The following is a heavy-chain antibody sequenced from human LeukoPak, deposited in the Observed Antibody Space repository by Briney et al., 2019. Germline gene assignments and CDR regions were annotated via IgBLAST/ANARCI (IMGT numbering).Heavy chain of an antibody. Sequence: SETLSLTCAVYGGSFSGYYWSWIRQPPGKGLEWIGEINHSGSTNYNPSLKSRVTISVDKSKNQFSLKLSSVTAADTAVYYCARVGYDSSGYYYAFDIWGQGTMVTVSS. CDR3: ARVGYDSSGYYYAFDI. V-gene: IGHV4-34*01. J-gene: IGHJ3*02. CDR1: GGSFSGYY. D-gene: IGHD3-22*01. CDR2: INHSGST.